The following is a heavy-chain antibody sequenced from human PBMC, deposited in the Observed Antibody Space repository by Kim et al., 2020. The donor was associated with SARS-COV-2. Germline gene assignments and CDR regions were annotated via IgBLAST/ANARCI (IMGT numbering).Heavy chain of an antibody. J-gene: IGHJ4*02. V-gene: IGHV3-7*03. CDR3: ARESGGSYSYYFDY. D-gene: IGHD1-26*01. Sequence: VASVKGRFTISREHAKNPLYLQKNSLRAEDTAVYYGARESGGSYSYYFDYWGQGTLVTVSS.